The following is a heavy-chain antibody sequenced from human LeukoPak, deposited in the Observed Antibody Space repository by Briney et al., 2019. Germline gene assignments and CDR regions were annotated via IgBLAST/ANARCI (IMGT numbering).Heavy chain of an antibody. CDR1: GFTCRYYY. CDR2: MSSSGDTI. V-gene: IGHV3-11*01. D-gene: IGHD5-24*01. J-gene: IGHJ4*02. CDR3: ASRRDNVDY. Sequence: PGGSLRLSCAASGFTCRYYYMSWIRQTPGEGLEWVSYMSSSGDTIYYADSVKGRFTISRDNAKNSLYLQMNSLRAEDTAVYYRASRRDNVDYWGQGTLVTVSS.